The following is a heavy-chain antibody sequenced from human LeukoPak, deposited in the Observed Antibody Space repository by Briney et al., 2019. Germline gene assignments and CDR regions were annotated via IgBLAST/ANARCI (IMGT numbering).Heavy chain of an antibody. CDR1: GFTFSSYS. J-gene: IGHJ4*02. D-gene: IGHD3-22*01. V-gene: IGHV3-48*04. Sequence: GGSLRLSCAASGFTFSSYSMNWVRQAPGKGLEWVSYVSSSSSTIYYADSVKGRFTISRDNAKNSLYLQMNSLRAEDTAVYYCAREDASSGKDYWGQGTLVTVSS. CDR2: VSSSSSTI. CDR3: AREDASSGKDY.